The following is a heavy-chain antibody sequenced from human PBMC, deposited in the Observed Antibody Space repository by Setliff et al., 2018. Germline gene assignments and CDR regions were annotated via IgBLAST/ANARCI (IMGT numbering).Heavy chain of an antibody. J-gene: IGHJ4*02. CDR3: RFWGGYYKNDY. CDR1: GVSFSDYY. V-gene: IGHV4-34*01. CDR2: INHSGTT. D-gene: IGHD3-3*01. Sequence: PSETLSLTCTVYGVSFSDYYWGWVRQSQGKVLDWIGEINHSGTTNYDPSLEGRISISVDTSKRQFSLKLSSVTAADMAVYYCRFWGGYYKNDYWAQGTLVTVS.